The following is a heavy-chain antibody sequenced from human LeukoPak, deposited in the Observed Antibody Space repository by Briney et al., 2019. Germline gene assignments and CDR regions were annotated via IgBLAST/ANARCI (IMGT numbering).Heavy chain of an antibody. CDR1: GGSISSYY. Sequence: PSETLSLTCTVSGGSISSYYWSWIRQPPGKGLEWRGYVYYSGSTNYNPSLKSRVTISVDTSKNQFSLKLTSVSAADTAVYYCAGVPSDYYFGMDVWGQGTTVTVSS. V-gene: IGHV4-59*08. J-gene: IGHJ6*02. D-gene: IGHD2-2*01. CDR2: VYYSGST. CDR3: AGVPSDYYFGMDV.